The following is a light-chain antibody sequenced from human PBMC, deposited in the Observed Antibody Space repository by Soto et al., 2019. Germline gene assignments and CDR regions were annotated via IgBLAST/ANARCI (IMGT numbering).Light chain of an antibody. CDR3: QQYVTSSPRT. CDR2: GIS. J-gene: IGKJ1*01. Sequence: EIVLTQSPGTLSLSPGEIATLSCIAIHTISSSYLAWYQQKPGQAPRLLMYGISRRATGIPDRFSGSGSGTDFTLTITRLEPEDFAVYYCQQYVTSSPRTFGQGTKVDIK. V-gene: IGKV3-20*01. CDR1: HTISSSY.